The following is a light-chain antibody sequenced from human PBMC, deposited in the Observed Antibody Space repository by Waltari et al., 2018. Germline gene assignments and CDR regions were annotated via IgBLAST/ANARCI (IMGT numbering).Light chain of an antibody. CDR2: DSS. CDR1: QYVGSNF. V-gene: IGKV3-20*01. CDR3: QQYNSWPFT. Sequence: DIVLTQSPGTLSLSPGERATLSCRASQYVGSNFLAWYQQKPGQAPRLLIYDSSKRATGIPDRFSGSGSGTDFTLTISGLEPEDFALYFCQQYNSWPFTFGPGTQVDIK. J-gene: IGKJ3*01.